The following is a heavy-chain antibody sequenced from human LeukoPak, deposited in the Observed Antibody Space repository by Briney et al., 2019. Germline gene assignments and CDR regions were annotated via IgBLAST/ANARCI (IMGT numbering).Heavy chain of an antibody. J-gene: IGHJ4*02. CDR1: GYTFTGYY. D-gene: IGHD6-13*01. CDR2: INPNSGGT. V-gene: IGHV1-2*02. Sequence: ASVKVSCKASGYTFTGYYMHWVRQAPGQGLKWMGWINPNSGGTNYAQKFQGRVTMTRDTSISTAYMELSRLRSDDTAVYYCARSRSSSWDPFDYWGQGTLVTVSS. CDR3: ARSRSSSWDPFDY.